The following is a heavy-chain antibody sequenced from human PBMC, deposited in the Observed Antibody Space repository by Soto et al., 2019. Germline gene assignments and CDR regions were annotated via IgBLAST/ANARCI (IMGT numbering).Heavy chain of an antibody. J-gene: IGHJ4*02. V-gene: IGHV1-69*13. CDR2: IIPRFGTT. CDR1: GDSFSKYT. Sequence: SVKVSCKASGDSFSKYTVNWVRQAPRQGLEWMGGIIPRFGTTNYAPTLQDRVTITADESMNTVYMELSSLRSEDTALYYCARGRGLYNSGRSQLDSWGQGTLVTVS. CDR3: ARGRGLYNSGRSQLDS. D-gene: IGHD1-1*01.